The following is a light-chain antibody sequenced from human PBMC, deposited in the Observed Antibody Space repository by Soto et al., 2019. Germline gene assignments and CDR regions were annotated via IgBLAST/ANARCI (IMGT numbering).Light chain of an antibody. CDR3: AAWDDSLNGVV. CDR1: SSNLGSNT. CDR2: SNN. V-gene: IGLV1-44*01. J-gene: IGLJ2*01. Sequence: QSVLTQPPSASGTPGQRVTISRSGSSSNLGSNTVNWYQQFPGTVPKLLISSNNQRLSGVHDRFSGSKSGTSVSLAISGLQSEDEADYYCAAWDDSLNGVVFGGWTKVTVL.